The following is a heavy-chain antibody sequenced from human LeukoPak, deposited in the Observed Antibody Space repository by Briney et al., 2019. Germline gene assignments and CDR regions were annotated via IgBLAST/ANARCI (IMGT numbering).Heavy chain of an antibody. V-gene: IGHV1-24*01. CDR3: ATSTEYSGSYYAFDI. D-gene: IGHD1-26*01. Sequence: ASVKVSCKVSGYTLTELSMHWVRQAPGKGLEWMGGFDPEDGETIYAQKFQGRVTMTEDTSTDTAYMELSSLRSEDTAVYYCATSTEYSGSYYAFDIWGQGTMATVSS. J-gene: IGHJ3*02. CDR1: GYTLTELS. CDR2: FDPEDGET.